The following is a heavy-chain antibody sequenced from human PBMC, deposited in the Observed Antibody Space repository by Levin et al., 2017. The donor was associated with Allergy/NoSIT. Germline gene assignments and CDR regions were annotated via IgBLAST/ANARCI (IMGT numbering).Heavy chain of an antibody. V-gene: IGHV5-51*01. J-gene: IGHJ6*02. CDR1: GYSFTSYW. CDR3: ARQRGGAAVEQWLTASAPYGMDV. Sequence: KVSCKGSGYSFTSYWIGWVRQMPGKGLEWMGIIYPGDSDTRYSPSFQGQVTISADKSISTAYLQWSSLKASDTAMYYCARQRGGAAVEQWLTASAPYGMDVWGQGTTVTVSS. D-gene: IGHD6-19*01. CDR2: IYPGDSDT.